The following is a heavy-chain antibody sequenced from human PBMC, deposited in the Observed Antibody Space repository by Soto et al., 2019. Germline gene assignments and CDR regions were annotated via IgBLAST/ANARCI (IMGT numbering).Heavy chain of an antibody. CDR1: GGSFSGYY. J-gene: IGHJ5*02. CDR3: ARGSGFGGSSQSFFDP. V-gene: IGHV4-34*01. Sequence: SETLSLTCAVYGGSFSGYYCSWIRQPPGKGLEWIGEINHSGSTNYNPSLKSRVTISVDTSKNQFSLKLSSVTAADTAVYYCARGSGFGGSSQSFFDPWGQGTLVTVS. CDR2: INHSGST. D-gene: IGHD3-16*01.